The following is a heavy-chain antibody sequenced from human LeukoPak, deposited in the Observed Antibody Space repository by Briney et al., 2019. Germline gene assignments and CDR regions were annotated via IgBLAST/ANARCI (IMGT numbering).Heavy chain of an antibody. CDR2: ISSSSSYI. Sequence: GGSLRLSCAASGFTFSSYSMNWVRQAPGKGLEWASSISSSSSYIYYADSVKGRFTISRDNAKNSLYLQMNSLRAEDTAVYYCASGCSSTSCYRGRDYWGQGTLVTVSS. J-gene: IGHJ4*02. V-gene: IGHV3-21*01. CDR1: GFTFSSYS. D-gene: IGHD2-2*01. CDR3: ASGCSSTSCYRGRDY.